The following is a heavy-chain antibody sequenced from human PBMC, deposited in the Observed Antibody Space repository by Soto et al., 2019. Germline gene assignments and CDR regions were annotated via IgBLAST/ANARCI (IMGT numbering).Heavy chain of an antibody. CDR2: INHSGST. V-gene: IGHV4-34*01. J-gene: IGHJ5*02. D-gene: IGHD3-22*01. CDR1: GGSFSGYY. Sequence: QVQLQQWGAGLLKPSETLSLTCAVYGGSFSGYYWSWIRQPPGKGLEWIGEINHSGSTNYNPSLKSRVTIVDTSKNQCSLKLRSVTAADTAVYYCASGRRITMIVVVPGSNWFDPWGQGTLVTVSS. CDR3: ASGRRITMIVVVPGSNWFDP.